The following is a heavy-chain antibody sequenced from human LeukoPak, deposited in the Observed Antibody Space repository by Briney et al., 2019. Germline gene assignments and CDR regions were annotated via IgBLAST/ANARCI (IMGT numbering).Heavy chain of an antibody. Sequence: PGGSLRLSCGASGFTFSSYWMHWVRQAPGKGLVWVSRINSDGSSTSYADSVKGRFTISRDNSKKTLYLQMGSLRADDMAVYYCARVSTNDRRNAFDIWGQGTMVTVSS. J-gene: IGHJ3*02. D-gene: IGHD2-8*01. CDR2: INSDGSST. CDR3: ARVSTNDRRNAFDI. V-gene: IGHV3-74*01. CDR1: GFTFSSYW.